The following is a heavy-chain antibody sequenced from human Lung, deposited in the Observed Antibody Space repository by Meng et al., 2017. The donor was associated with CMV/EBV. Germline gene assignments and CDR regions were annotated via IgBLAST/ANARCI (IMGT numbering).Heavy chain of an antibody. CDR2: IIPILGIA. Sequence: SVKVSCKASGATFSSYTISWVRQAPGQGLEWMGRIIPILGIANYAQKFQGRVTITADKSTSTAYMELSSLRSEDTAVYYCARDCSSTSCYSPALYGMAVWGQWTTVTVSS. D-gene: IGHD2-2*01. V-gene: IGHV1-69*04. J-gene: IGHJ6*01. CDR1: GATFSSYT. CDR3: ARDCSSTSCYSPALYGMAV.